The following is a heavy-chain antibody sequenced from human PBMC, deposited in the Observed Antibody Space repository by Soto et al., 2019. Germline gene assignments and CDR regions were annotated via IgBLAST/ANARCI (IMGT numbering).Heavy chain of an antibody. J-gene: IGHJ4*02. V-gene: IGHV1-69*02. CDR2: INPSGGIT. CDR3: ARSIVATTALGY. Sequence: GASVKVSCKASGGTFSSYTISWVRQAPGQGLEWMGRINPSGGITNYAQKFQGRVTITRDTSTSTAYMELSSLRSEDTAVYYCARSIVATTALGYWGQGTLVTVSS. D-gene: IGHD5-12*01. CDR1: GGTFSSYT.